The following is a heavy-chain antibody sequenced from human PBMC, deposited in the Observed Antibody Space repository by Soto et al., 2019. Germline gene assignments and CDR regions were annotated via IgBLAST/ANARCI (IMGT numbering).Heavy chain of an antibody. CDR3: ARVPVAPENWFDP. CDR2: IHHLGGT. CDR1: GGSISSGGYY. J-gene: IGHJ5*02. Sequence: QVQLQESGPGLVKPSQTLSLSCTVSGGSISSGGYYWSWIRQHPGKGLEWIGYIHHLGGTYYNPSLKRRVAISVDTSKNQCSLRLRSVTAADTAMYYCARVPVAPENWFDPWGQGTLVTVSA. V-gene: IGHV4-31*03. D-gene: IGHD2-21*01.